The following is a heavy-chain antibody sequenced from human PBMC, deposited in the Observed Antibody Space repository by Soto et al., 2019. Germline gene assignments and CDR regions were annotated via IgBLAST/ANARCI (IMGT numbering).Heavy chain of an antibody. CDR2: INYDGYS. Sequence: QVQLQESGPGLVKPSETLSLTCTVSGGSITNYYCSWFRQPPGKGLEWIGYINYDGYSAYNLSLRGRVTLSMDASSTEFALVLESVTATDTRVYYCAGHGFGPLHGLVDVWGPGTTVIVSS. D-gene: IGHD3-10*01. CDR1: GGSITNYY. V-gene: IGHV4-59*08. CDR3: AGHGFGPLHGLVDV. J-gene: IGHJ6*02.